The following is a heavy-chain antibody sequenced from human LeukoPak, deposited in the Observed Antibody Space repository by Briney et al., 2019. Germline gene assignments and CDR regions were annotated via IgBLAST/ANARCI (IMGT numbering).Heavy chain of an antibody. J-gene: IGHJ4*02. D-gene: IGHD3-16*01. V-gene: IGHV3-21*01. CDR2: ISSSSSYI. CDR1: GFTFSSYA. Sequence: GGSLRLSCAASGFTFSSYAMSWVRQAPGKGLEWVSSISSSSSYIYYADSVKGRFTISRDNAKNSLYLQMNSLRAEDTAVYYCARSLGVRSPFDYWGQGTLVTVSS. CDR3: ARSLGVRSPFDY.